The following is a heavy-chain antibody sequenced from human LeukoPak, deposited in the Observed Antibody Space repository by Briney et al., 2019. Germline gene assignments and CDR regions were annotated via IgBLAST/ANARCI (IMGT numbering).Heavy chain of an antibody. CDR3: AKDPTSSSALYY. Sequence: GGSLRLSCAASGFTFSSYSMNWVRQAPGKGLEWISYISRSSSTIYYADSVKGRFTISGDNAKNSLYLQMNSLRAEDTAVYYCAKDPTSSSALYYWGQGTLVTVSS. CDR1: GFTFSSYS. CDR2: ISRSSSTI. D-gene: IGHD6-6*01. V-gene: IGHV3-48*01. J-gene: IGHJ4*02.